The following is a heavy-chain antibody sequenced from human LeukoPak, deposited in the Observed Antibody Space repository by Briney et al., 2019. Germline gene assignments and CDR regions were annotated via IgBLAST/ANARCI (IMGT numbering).Heavy chain of an antibody. J-gene: IGHJ4*02. CDR3: ARSRYYDGSGFYEFDY. Sequence: SETLSLTCAVYGGSFSGYHWSWIRQPPGKGLEWIGEINHSGSTNYNPSLKSRVTISVDTSKNQFSLKLRSVTAADTAVYYCARSRYYDGSGFYEFDYWGQGTPVTVSS. CDR1: GGSFSGYH. V-gene: IGHV4-34*01. CDR2: INHSGST. D-gene: IGHD3-22*01.